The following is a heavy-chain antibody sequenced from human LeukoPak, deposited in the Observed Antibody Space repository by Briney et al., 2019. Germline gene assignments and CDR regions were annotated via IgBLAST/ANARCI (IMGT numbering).Heavy chain of an antibody. CDR2: INTDGRDT. Sequence: PGGSLRLSCAASGFSFRSYFMYWVRQAPGKGLVWVSRINTDGRDTEYADSVKGRFTIYRDNGKNTLYMQMNSLREEDTAVYYCVAYNWNYPDYWGQGTLVTVAS. D-gene: IGHD1-7*01. CDR3: VAYNWNYPDY. J-gene: IGHJ4*02. V-gene: IGHV3-74*03. CDR1: GFSFRSYF.